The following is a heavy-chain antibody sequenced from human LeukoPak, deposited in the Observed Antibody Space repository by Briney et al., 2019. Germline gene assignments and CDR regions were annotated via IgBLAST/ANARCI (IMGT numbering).Heavy chain of an antibody. CDR1: GFTFRDYS. V-gene: IGHV3-21*04. CDR2: ISGSGSYI. CDR3: ARRAGAYSHPYDY. Sequence: GGSLRLSCAASGFTFRDYSMNWVRQTPRKGLEWVSCISGSGSYIYYADSVKGRFTISRDNAKNSLHLQMNSLRAEDTAVYYCARRAGAYSHPYDYWGQGTLVTVSS. D-gene: IGHD4/OR15-4a*01. J-gene: IGHJ4*02.